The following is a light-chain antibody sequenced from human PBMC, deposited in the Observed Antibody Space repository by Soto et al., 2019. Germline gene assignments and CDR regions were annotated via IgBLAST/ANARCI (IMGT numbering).Light chain of an antibody. Sequence: DIQMNQSPSTLSASVGDRVTITCRASQSISSWLAWYQQKPGKAPKLLIYDGSSFESGVPSRFSGSGSGTEFTLTISSLQPDDFATYYCQQYNSYPITFGQGTRLEI. CDR1: QSISSW. J-gene: IGKJ5*01. CDR3: QQYNSYPIT. V-gene: IGKV1-5*01. CDR2: DGS.